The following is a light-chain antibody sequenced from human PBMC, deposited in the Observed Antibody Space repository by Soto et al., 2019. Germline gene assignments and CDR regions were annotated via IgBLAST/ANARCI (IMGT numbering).Light chain of an antibody. CDR2: AAS. Sequence: DIQLTQSPSFLSASVGDRVSITCRASQGIRSDLAWYQQKAGKAPKLLIYAASTLQTGVTSRFSGSGSGTEFTLTISSLQPEDFATYYCQHFNSYSLLFGGGTKVEI. J-gene: IGKJ4*01. CDR1: QGIRSD. V-gene: IGKV1-9*01. CDR3: QHFNSYSLL.